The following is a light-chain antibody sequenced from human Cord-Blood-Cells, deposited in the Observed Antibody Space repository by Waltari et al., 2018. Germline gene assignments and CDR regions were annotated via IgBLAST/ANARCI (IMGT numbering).Light chain of an antibody. CDR2: GAS. Sequence: EIVLTQSPGTLSLSPGERATLSCRASQSVSSSYLAWYQQKPGQAPRLLIYGASSRATGIPDRFSGSGSGKDFTVTISRLEPEDFAVYYCQQYGSSPITFGQGTRLESK. J-gene: IGKJ5*01. V-gene: IGKV3-20*01. CDR3: QQYGSSPIT. CDR1: QSVSSSY.